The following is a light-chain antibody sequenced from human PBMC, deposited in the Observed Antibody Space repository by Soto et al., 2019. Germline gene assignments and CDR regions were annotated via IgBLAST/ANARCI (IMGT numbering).Light chain of an antibody. Sequence: QTVVTQEPSLTVSPGGTITLTCDSSTGAVTSGHYPYWFQQKPGQAPRTLIADTNNKFSWTPARFSGSLLGGKATLTLSGVQPEDEAEYFCLLSYSGSYWVFGGGPKLTVL. CDR1: TGAVTSGHY. J-gene: IGLJ3*02. V-gene: IGLV7-46*01. CDR3: LLSYSGSYWV. CDR2: DTN.